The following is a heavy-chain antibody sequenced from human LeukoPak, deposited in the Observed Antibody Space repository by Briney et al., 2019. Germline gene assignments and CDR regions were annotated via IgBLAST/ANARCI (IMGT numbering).Heavy chain of an antibody. CDR1: GGTFSSYA. J-gene: IGHJ3*02. CDR3: ARVSGRIAFDAFDI. V-gene: IGHV1-2*06. D-gene: IGHD6-13*01. Sequence: ASVKVSCKASGGTFSSYAISWVRQAPGQGLEWMGRINPNSGGTNYAQKFQGRVTMTRDTSISTAYMELSRLRSDDTAVYYCARVSGRIAFDAFDIWGQGTMVTVSS. CDR2: INPNSGGT.